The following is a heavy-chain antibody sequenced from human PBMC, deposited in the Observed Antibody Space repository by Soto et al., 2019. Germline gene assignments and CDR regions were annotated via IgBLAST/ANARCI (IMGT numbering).Heavy chain of an antibody. CDR1: GFSLSNARMG. Sequence: QVTLKESGPVLVKPTETLTLTCTVSGFSLSNARMGVSWIRQPPGKALEWLAHIFSNDEKSYSTSLKSRLTISKDTSKSQVVLTMTNMDPVDTAPYYCCIAAAYRPYFDYWGQGTLVTVSS. V-gene: IGHV2-26*01. D-gene: IGHD6-13*01. CDR2: IFSNDEK. J-gene: IGHJ4*02. CDR3: CIAAAYRPYFDY.